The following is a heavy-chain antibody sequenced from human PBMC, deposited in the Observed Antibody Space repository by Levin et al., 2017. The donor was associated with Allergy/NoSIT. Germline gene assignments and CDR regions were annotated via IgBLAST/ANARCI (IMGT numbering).Heavy chain of an antibody. V-gene: IGHV3-48*02. CDR3: ARESYSDFDSDY. CDR1: GFIFSRYS. Sequence: GGSLRLSCAASGFIFSRYSMNWVRQAPGKGLEWLSYINGDSNTIYYADSVKGRFTISRDNAENSLHLQMNGLRDEDTAVYYCARESYSDFDSDYWGQGTLVTVSS. J-gene: IGHJ4*02. D-gene: IGHD5-12*01. CDR2: INGDSNTI.